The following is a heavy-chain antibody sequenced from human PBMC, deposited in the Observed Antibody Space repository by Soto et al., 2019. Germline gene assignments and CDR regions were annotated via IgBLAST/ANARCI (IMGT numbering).Heavy chain of an antibody. D-gene: IGHD6-6*01. Sequence: QVQLQESGPGLVKPSETLSLTCTISGDSISSSYWSWIRKPPGKGLEWIGYMYYSGSTNYNPSLKSRVTISVDTARNQFSLKLTSVTAADTAVYYCAIQDHSRSSSGWFDPWGQGTLVTGSS. V-gene: IGHV4-59*01. CDR1: GDSISSSY. CDR3: AIQDHSRSSSGWFDP. J-gene: IGHJ5*02. CDR2: MYYSGST.